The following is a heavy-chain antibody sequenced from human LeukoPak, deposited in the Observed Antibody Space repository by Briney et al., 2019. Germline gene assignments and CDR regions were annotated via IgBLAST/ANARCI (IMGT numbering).Heavy chain of an antibody. CDR2: INPNSGGT. CDR1: GYTFTGYY. Sequence: GASVKVSCKASGYTFTGYYMHWGRQAPGQGLEWMGWINPNSGGTNYAQKFQGRVTMTRDTSINTAYMELSRLRSDDTAVYYCARGGYSSSWLAFDYWGQGTLVPVSS. CDR3: ARGGYSSSWLAFDY. J-gene: IGHJ4*02. D-gene: IGHD6-13*01. V-gene: IGHV1-2*02.